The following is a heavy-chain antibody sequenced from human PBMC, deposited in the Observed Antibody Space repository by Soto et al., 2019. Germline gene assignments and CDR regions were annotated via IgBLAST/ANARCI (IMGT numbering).Heavy chain of an antibody. Sequence: EMQLLESGGGLVQPGGSLRLSCTASGFTFSSYAMAWVRQVPGKGLEWVSTINGSGGSTYYADSVKGRFTISRDNSRNTLYLQMDTLRAEDTAVYYCAKDRRVGFYADNWFDPWGQGTLVTVSS. D-gene: IGHD1-26*01. CDR2: INGSGGST. CDR1: GFTFSSYA. J-gene: IGHJ5*02. V-gene: IGHV3-23*01. CDR3: AKDRRVGFYADNWFDP.